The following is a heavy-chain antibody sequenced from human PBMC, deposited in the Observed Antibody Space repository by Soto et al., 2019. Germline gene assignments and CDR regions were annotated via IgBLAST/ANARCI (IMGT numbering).Heavy chain of an antibody. V-gene: IGHV4-34*01. J-gene: IGHJ3*02. CDR2: INHSGNN. CDR3: ARGGSNDWQVAFDI. CDR1: GGSFSTYY. D-gene: IGHD3-9*01. Sequence: QLQQWGAGLLKPSETLSLTCVVSGGSFSTYYYNWIRQSPGKGLEWIGEINHSGNNNYSPSLESRVTMSLDTSKNQFSLKLTSVTAADTAVYYCARGGSNDWQVAFDIWGQGTMVTVSS.